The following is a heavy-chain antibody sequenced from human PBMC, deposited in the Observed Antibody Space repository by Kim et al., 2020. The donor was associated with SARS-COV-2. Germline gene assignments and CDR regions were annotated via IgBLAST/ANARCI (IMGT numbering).Heavy chain of an antibody. CDR2: IIPIFGTA. J-gene: IGHJ5*02. Sequence: SVKVSCKASGGTFSSYAISWVRQAPGQGLEWMGGIIPIFGTANYAQKFQGRVTITADESTSTAYMELSSLRSEDTAVYYCARDSLPIAARPGHWFDPWGQGTLVTVSS. V-gene: IGHV1-69*13. CDR3: ARDSLPIAARPGHWFDP. CDR1: GGTFSSYA. D-gene: IGHD6-6*01.